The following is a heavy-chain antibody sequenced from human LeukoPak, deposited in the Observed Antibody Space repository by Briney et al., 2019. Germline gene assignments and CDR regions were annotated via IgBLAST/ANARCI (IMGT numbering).Heavy chain of an antibody. Sequence: SETLSLTCTVSGGSISSYYWSWIRQPAGKGLEWIGRIYTSGSTNYNPSLKSRVTMSVDTSKNQFSLKLSSVTAAETAVYYCARDPPRGEQWLAFDYWGQGTLVTVSS. CDR2: IYTSGST. CDR3: ARDPPRGEQWLAFDY. D-gene: IGHD6-19*01. V-gene: IGHV4-4*07. J-gene: IGHJ4*02. CDR1: GGSISSYY.